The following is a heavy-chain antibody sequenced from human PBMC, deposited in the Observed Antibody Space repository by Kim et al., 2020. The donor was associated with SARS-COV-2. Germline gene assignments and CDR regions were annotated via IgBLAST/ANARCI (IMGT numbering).Heavy chain of an antibody. J-gene: IGHJ4*02. CDR2: ISYDGSNK. CDR1: GFTFSSYG. D-gene: IGHD1-26*01. Sequence: GGSLRLSCAASGFTFSSYGMHWVRQAPGKGLEWVAVISYDGSNKYYADSVKGRFTISRDNSKNTLYLQMNSLRAEDTAVYYCAKDAGGSYHHFDYLGQG. V-gene: IGHV3-30*18. CDR3: AKDAGGSYHHFDY.